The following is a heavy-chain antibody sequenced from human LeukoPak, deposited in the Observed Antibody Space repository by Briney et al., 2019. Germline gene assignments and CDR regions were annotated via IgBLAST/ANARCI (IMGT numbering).Heavy chain of an antibody. V-gene: IGHV3-7*01. J-gene: IGHJ3*02. D-gene: IGHD4-17*01. CDR1: GFTFSSYW. Sequence: GGSLRLSCAASGFTFSSYWMSWVRQAPGKGLEWVTNIKQDGSEKYYVDSVKGRFTISRDNAKNSLYLQMNSLRAEDTAVYYCARDRSTTVTYDAFDIWGQGTMVTVSS. CDR2: IKQDGSEK. CDR3: ARDRSTTVTYDAFDI.